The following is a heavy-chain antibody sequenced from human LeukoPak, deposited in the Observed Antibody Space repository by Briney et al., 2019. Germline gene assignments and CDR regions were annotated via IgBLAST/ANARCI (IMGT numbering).Heavy chain of an antibody. CDR1: GGSISSDY. J-gene: IGHJ4*02. CDR3: ARRGIAAAGYDY. V-gene: IGHV4-59*08. CDR2: IYYSGTT. D-gene: IGHD6-13*01. Sequence: PSETLCVTCTVPGGSISSDYWSWMWQRPGKGLEWIGYIYYSGTTNYSPSLKTRVTILVDTSNNQFSLNLSSVTAADTAVYYCARRGIAAAGYDYQGQVTLVTVSS.